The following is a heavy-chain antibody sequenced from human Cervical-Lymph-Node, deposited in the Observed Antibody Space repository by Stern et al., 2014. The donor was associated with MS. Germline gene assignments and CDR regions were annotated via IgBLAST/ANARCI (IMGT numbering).Heavy chain of an antibody. J-gene: IGHJ6*02. D-gene: IGHD3-22*01. CDR3: ARDWYYYDSSGPGVYYGMDV. CDR1: GYTFTSYG. Sequence: QMQLVQYGAEVKKPGASGKVSCKASGYTFTSYGISWVRQAPGQGLAWMVWISAYNGNTNYAQKLQGRVTMTTDTSTSTAYMELRSLRSDDTAVYYCARDWYYYDSSGPGVYYGMDVWRQGTTVTVSS. V-gene: IGHV1-18*01. CDR2: ISAYNGNT.